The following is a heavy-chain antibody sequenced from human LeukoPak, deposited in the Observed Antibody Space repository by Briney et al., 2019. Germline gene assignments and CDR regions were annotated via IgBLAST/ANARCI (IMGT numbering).Heavy chain of an antibody. CDR3: AREGYTSGRAPVFDF. J-gene: IGHJ3*01. Sequence: GGSLRLSCAASGFTVSSNYMSWVRQAPGKGLEWVSVIYSGGSTYYADSVKGRFTISRDNSKNTLYLQMNSLRAEDTAVYYRAREGYTSGRAPVFDFWGQGTMVTVSS. CDR1: GFTVSSNY. CDR2: IYSGGST. D-gene: IGHD6-19*01. V-gene: IGHV3-66*01.